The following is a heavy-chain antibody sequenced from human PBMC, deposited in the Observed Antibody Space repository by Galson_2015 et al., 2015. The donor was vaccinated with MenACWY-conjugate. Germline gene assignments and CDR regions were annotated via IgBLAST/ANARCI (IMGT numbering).Heavy chain of an antibody. CDR2: IGTGGSST. Sequence: SLRLSCAASGFTFNNYAMSWVRQAPGKGLEWVAAIGTGGSSTYYADSVRGRFTISRDNSKNTLSLQMNSLRVEDTAMYYCVKGRSPSGHSGRWFSGADACDSWCRGTVVTVSS. CDR1: GFTFNNYA. V-gene: IGHV3-23*01. J-gene: IGHJ3*01. CDR3: VKGRSPSGHSGRWFSGADACDS. D-gene: IGHD6-13*01.